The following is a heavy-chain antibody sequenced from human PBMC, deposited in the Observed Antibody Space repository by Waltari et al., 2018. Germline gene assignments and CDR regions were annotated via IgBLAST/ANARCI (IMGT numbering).Heavy chain of an antibody. V-gene: IGHV3-23*01. CDR2: ISGGGQTT. Sequence: EVQLLQSGGGLVQPGGSLRLSCPASGFTFSSYSVSWFRQAPGKGLEWVSAISGGGQTTLYADSVKGRFSISRDNSKNTLSLQVSSLRAEDSAVYYCAKRLLEPQVGAFDVWGQGTMVTVSS. CDR3: AKRLLEPQVGAFDV. D-gene: IGHD3-3*01. J-gene: IGHJ3*01. CDR1: GFTFSSYS.